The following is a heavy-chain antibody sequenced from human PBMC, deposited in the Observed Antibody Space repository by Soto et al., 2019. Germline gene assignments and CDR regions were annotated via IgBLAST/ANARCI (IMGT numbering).Heavy chain of an antibody. V-gene: IGHV3-30-3*01. CDR3: AREETGDGNGWYGRHFDD. D-gene: IGHD6-19*01. CDR2: ISYDGSNK. Sequence: QVQLVESGGGVVQPGRSLRLSCAASGFTFSSYAMHWVRQAPGKGLEWVAVISYDGSNKHYADSVKGRFTISRENSKNRLYLQINSLRAADTAVYYCAREETGDGNGWYGRHFDDWGQGTLVTVSS. CDR1: GFTFSSYA. J-gene: IGHJ5*02.